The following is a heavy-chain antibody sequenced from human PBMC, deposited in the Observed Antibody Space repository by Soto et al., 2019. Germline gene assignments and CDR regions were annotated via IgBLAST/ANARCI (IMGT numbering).Heavy chain of an antibody. CDR1: GGSVSNKTYY. J-gene: IGHJ4*02. CDR2: VYYSGTT. CDR3: ARTTAVPNTLRSRYFFDY. Sequence: LSLTCSVSGGSVSNKTYYWSWIRQHPGKRLEWIGYVYYSGTTNYNPSLKSRVTISVDLSKNQFSLRLSSVTTADTALYYCARTTAVPNTLRSRYFFDYWGQGTLVTVSS. V-gene: IGHV4-61*01. D-gene: IGHD4-17*01.